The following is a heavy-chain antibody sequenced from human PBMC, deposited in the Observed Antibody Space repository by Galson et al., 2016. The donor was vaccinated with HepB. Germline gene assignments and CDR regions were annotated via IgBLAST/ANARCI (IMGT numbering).Heavy chain of an antibody. CDR3: AKALSGSGSDRPDYYYYGMDV. J-gene: IGHJ6*02. CDR1: GFTFSNYA. Sequence: SLRLSCAASGFTFSNYAMNWVRQAPGKGLEWVSGISGGGGTTYYADSVKGRFTISRDNSKNTLYLQVYSLRAEDTAVYYCAKALSGSGSDRPDYYYYGMDVWGQGTTVTVSS. D-gene: IGHD3-10*01. V-gene: IGHV3-23*01. CDR2: ISGGGGTT.